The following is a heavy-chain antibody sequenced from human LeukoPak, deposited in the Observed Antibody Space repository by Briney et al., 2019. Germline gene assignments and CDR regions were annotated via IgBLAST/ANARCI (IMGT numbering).Heavy chain of an antibody. J-gene: IGHJ6*02. CDR3: ARDPAGYYYGMDV. V-gene: IGHV3-30*04. CDR2: ISNDGSNK. D-gene: IGHD6-13*01. Sequence: GGSLRLSCAASGFTFRSYAMHWVRQAPGKGLEWVAVISNDGSNKYYADSVKGRFTISRDNSKNMLYLQMNSLRAEDTAVYYCARDPAGYYYGMDVWGQGTTVTVSS. CDR1: GFTFRSYA.